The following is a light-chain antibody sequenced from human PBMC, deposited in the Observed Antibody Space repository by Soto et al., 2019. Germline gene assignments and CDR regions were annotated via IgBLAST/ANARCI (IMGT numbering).Light chain of an antibody. CDR2: AAS. J-gene: IGKJ3*01. CDR3: QQLNTYPLFT. Sequence: DIQLTQSPSFLSASVGDRVTITCRASQDISRYLAWYQQKAGKVPKLLIYAASTLQKGVPSRFSGSGSGTEFTLTISSLQPDDFATYYCQQLNTYPLFTFGPGTEVDI. V-gene: IGKV1-9*01. CDR1: QDISRY.